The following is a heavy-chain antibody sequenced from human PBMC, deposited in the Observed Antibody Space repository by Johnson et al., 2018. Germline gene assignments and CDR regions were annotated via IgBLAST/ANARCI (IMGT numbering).Heavy chain of an antibody. D-gene: IGHD1-26*01. Sequence: QVQLVESGGGAVQPGSSLRLSCTASGFVFNSHGMHWVRQAPGKGPEWVASIWYDGSNKYYADSVQGRFTISRDNSKNTLYLQMNSLKVGEPAVYYWARRPQPDRPQGGPYFDFWGQGTMVAVSS. J-gene: IGHJ3*01. CDR3: ARRPQPDRPQGGPYFDF. V-gene: IGHV3-33*01. CDR1: GFVFNSHG. CDR2: IWYDGSNK.